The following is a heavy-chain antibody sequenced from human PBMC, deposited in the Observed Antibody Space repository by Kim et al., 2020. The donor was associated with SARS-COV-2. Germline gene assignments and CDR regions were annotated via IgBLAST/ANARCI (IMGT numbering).Heavy chain of an antibody. Sequence: ASVKVSCKASGYTFTSYSMHWVRQAPGQGLEWMGIINCKSGNTYYEQKFQGRVTMTRDTSSTTVYMELSSLRSEDTAVYYCARWNSGGEFDPWGQGTLVIVSS. D-gene: IGHD1-26*01. CDR2: INCKSGNT. CDR3: ARWNSGGEFDP. J-gene: IGHJ5*02. CDR1: GYTFTSYS. V-gene: IGHV1-46*01.